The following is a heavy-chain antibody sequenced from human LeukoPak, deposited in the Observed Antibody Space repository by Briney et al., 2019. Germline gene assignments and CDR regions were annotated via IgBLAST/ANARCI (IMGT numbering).Heavy chain of an antibody. CDR2: IYYSGST. V-gene: IGHV4-61*05. CDR1: GGSISSSSYY. D-gene: IGHD3/OR15-3a*01. CDR3: ARQTGSGLFILP. J-gene: IGHJ4*02. Sequence: PSETLSLTCTVSGGSISSSSYYWGWIRQPPGKGLEWIGYIYYSGSTNYNPSLKSRVTMSVDTSKNQFSLRLHSVTAADTAVYYCARQTGSGLFILPGGQGTLVTVSS.